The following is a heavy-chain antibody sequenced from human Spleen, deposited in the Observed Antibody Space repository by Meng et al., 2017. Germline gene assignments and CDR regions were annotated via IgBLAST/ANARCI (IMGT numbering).Heavy chain of an antibody. D-gene: IGHD4-23*01. J-gene: IGHJ4*02. V-gene: IGHV3-23*01. CDR2: LTGGGGNT. Sequence: EVQLSESGGGLVQPGGSLRLSCAVSGFTFNNYAMSWVRQAPGRGLEWVSALTGGGGNTYYADSVKGRFTISRDNSKNTLYLQMNSLRADDTAKYYCVKSHGSGNFRSFDYWGQGTLVTVSS. CDR3: VKSHGSGNFRSFDY. CDR1: GFTFNNYA.